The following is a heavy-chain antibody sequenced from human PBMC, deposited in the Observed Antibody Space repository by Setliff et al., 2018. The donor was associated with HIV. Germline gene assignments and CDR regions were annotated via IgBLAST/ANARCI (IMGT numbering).Heavy chain of an antibody. Sequence: SETLSLTCTVSGDSISSSIYYWGWVRQPPGKGLEWIGVIYYTGSPFYNPSLKSRVTISVDTSNNQFSLKLISVTAADTAVYYCARGGGTSSPIDYHYYIDVWGKGTTVTVSS. V-gene: IGHV4-39*01. CDR2: IYYTGSP. J-gene: IGHJ6*03. CDR3: ARGGGTSSPIDYHYYIDV. D-gene: IGHD6-6*01. CDR1: GDSISSSIYY.